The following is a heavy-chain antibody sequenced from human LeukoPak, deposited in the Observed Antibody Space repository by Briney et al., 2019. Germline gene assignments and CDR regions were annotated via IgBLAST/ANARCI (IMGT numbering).Heavy chain of an antibody. CDR2: ISSSSSYI. V-gene: IGHV3-21*01. Sequence: PGGSLRLSCAASGFTFSSYSMNWVRQAPGKGLEWVSSISSSSSYIYYADSVKGRFTISRDNAKNSLYLQMNSLRAEDTAVYYCARADVGVKGIVDYWGQGTLVTVSS. CDR1: GFTFSSYS. D-gene: IGHD3-10*01. CDR3: ARADVGVKGIVDY. J-gene: IGHJ4*02.